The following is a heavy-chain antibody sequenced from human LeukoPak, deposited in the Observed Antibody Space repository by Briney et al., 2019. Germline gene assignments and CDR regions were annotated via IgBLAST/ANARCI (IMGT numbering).Heavy chain of an antibody. CDR2: IYSSGST. Sequence: SETLSLTCTVSGGSISSGSYYWSWIRQPAGKGLEWIGRIYSSGSTNYNPSLKSRVTISLDTSKNQFSLKLSSVTAADTAVYYCARQVQLWLYDYWGQGTLVTVSS. V-gene: IGHV4-61*02. CDR3: ARQVQLWLYDY. J-gene: IGHJ4*02. CDR1: GGSISSGSYY. D-gene: IGHD5-18*01.